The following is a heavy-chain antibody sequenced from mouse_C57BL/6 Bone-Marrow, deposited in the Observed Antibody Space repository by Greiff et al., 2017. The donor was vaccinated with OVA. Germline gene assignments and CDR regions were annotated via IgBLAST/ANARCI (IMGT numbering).Heavy chain of an antibody. CDR1: GYTFTSYW. J-gene: IGHJ1*03. CDR2: IHPNSGST. D-gene: IGHD2-5*01. CDR3: ARRSYYSNDWYFDV. Sequence: VQLQQPGAELVKPGASVKLSCKASGYTFTSYWMHWVKQRPGQGLEWIGMIHPNSGSTNYNEKFKSKATLTVDKSSSTAYMQLSSLTSEDSAVYYCARRSYYSNDWYFDVWGTGTTVTVSS. V-gene: IGHV1-64*01.